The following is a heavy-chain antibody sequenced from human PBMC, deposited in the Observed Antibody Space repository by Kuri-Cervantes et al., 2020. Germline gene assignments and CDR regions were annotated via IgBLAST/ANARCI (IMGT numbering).Heavy chain of an antibody. V-gene: IGHV4-30-4*01. CDR3: ARGRPKSYYDSSGYLYDY. CDR2: IYYSGST. J-gene: IGHJ4*02. D-gene: IGHD3-22*01. Sequence: LRLSCTVSGGSISSGDYYWSRIRPPPGKGLEWIGYIYYSGSTYYNPSLKSRVTISVDTPKNQFSLKLSSVTAADTAVYYCARGRPKSYYDSSGYLYDYWGQGTLVTVSS. CDR1: GGSISSGDYY.